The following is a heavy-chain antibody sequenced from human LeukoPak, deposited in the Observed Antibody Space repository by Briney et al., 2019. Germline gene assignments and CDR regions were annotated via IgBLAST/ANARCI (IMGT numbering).Heavy chain of an antibody. J-gene: IGHJ3*02. CDR2: ISGGGDST. D-gene: IGHD2-2*01. V-gene: IGHV3-23*01. Sequence: GGSLRLSCSASRFTFSSYAMSWVRQAPGKGLEWVSTISGGGDSTYYADSVKGRFTISRDSSKDTLYLQMNSLRAEDTAVYYCAKDQRKYCSRSSCYVFDIWGQGTVVTVSS. CDR1: RFTFSSYA. CDR3: AKDQRKYCSRSSCYVFDI.